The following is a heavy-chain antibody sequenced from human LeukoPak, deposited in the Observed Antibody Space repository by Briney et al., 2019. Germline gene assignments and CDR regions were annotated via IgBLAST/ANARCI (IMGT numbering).Heavy chain of an antibody. CDR2: IYYSGST. D-gene: IGHD2-2*01. CDR1: GGSISSYY. CDR3: ARVGGSSCSSTSCLGPHYWYFDL. J-gene: IGHJ2*01. V-gene: IGHV4-59*01. Sequence: SETLSLTCTVSGGSISSYYWSWIRQPPGKGLEWIGYIYYSGSTNYNPSLKSRVTISVDTSKNQFSLKLSSVTAADTAVYYCARVGGSSCSSTSCLGPHYWYFDLWGRGTLVTVSS.